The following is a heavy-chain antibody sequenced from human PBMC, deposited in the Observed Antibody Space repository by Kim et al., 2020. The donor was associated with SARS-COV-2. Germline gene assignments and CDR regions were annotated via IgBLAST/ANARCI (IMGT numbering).Heavy chain of an antibody. CDR1: GFTFSSYG. V-gene: IGHV3-33*06. CDR2: IWYDGSNK. CDR3: AKGGAVAGKGTPLTQRKFNWFDP. D-gene: IGHD6-19*01. J-gene: IGHJ5*02. Sequence: GSLRLSCAASGFTFSSYGMHWVRQAPGKGLEWVAVIWYDGSNKYYADSVKGRFTISRDNSKNTLYLQMNSLRAEDTAVYYCAKGGAVAGKGTPLTQRKFNWFDPWGQGTLVTVSS.